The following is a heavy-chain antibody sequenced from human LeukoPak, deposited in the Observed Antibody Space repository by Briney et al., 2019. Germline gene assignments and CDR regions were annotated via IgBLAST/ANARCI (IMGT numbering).Heavy chain of an antibody. D-gene: IGHD6-6*01. V-gene: IGHV4-34*01. CDR1: SGSFSGYY. Sequence: PSETLSLTCAVYSGSFSGYYWSWIRQPPGKGLEWIGEINHSGSTNYNPSLKSRVTISVDTSKNQFSLKLSSVTAADTAVYYCAREVAARIDYWGQGTLVTVSS. J-gene: IGHJ4*02. CDR3: AREVAARIDY. CDR2: INHSGST.